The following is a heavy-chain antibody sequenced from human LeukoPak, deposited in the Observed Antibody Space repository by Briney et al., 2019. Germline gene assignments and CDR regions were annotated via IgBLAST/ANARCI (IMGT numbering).Heavy chain of an antibody. CDR1: GYTFTRYV. J-gene: IGHJ4*02. CDR2: MNPNSGNT. V-gene: IGHV1-8*01. CDR3: ARRTMWDTNGWLSPDY. D-gene: IGHD6-19*01. Sequence: ASVKVSCKASGYTFTRYVIKWVRQATGQGLEGMGWMNPNSGNTGYAQKFQGRVTMTRNTSISTAYMELSSLRSEDTAVYYCARRTMWDTNGWLSPDYWGQGTLVTVSS.